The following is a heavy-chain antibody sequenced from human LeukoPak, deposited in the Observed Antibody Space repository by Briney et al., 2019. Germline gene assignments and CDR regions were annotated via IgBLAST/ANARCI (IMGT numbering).Heavy chain of an antibody. CDR1: GFTFSSYA. CDR2: ISGSGGST. J-gene: IGHJ4*02. Sequence: GGSLRLSCAASGFTFSSYAMSWVRQAPGKGLERVSSISGSGGSTYYADSVKGRFTISRDNSKNTLYLQMNSLRAEDTAVYYCAKDGSYYYDSSGYYQFDYWGQGTLVTVSS. V-gene: IGHV3-23*01. CDR3: AKDGSYYYDSSGYYQFDY. D-gene: IGHD3-22*01.